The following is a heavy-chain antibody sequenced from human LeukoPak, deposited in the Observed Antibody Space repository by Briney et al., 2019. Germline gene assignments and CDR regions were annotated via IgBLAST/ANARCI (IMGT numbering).Heavy chain of an antibody. CDR1: GFTFSSYA. CDR3: AKRLAVAALDY. J-gene: IGHJ4*02. D-gene: IGHD6-19*01. V-gene: IGHV3-23*01. Sequence: PGGSLRLSCAASGFTFSSYAMSWVRQAPGKGLQWVSALTDSGRSTYYADSVKGRFTISRDNSKNTLSLQMNSLRAEDTAVYYCAKRLAVAALDYWGQGTLVTVSS. CDR2: LTDSGRST.